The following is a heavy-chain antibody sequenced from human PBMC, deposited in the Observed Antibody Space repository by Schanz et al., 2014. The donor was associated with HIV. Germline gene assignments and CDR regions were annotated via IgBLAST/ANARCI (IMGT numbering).Heavy chain of an antibody. D-gene: IGHD3-9*01. J-gene: IGHJ3*02. Sequence: QVQLVQSGAEVKKPGSSVRVSCKASGGTFNSYVISWVRQAPGQGLAWMGGFIPVLGSANYAEKFQGRITIIADDSTTTVNMDLSSLSSEDTAVYYCAGSRLVGDAFEIWGQGTMVTVSS. CDR2: FIPVLGSA. V-gene: IGHV1-69*01. CDR1: GGTFNSYV. CDR3: AGSRLVGDAFEI.